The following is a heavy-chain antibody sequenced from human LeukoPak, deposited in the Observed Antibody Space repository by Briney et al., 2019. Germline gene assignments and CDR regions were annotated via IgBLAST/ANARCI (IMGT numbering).Heavy chain of an antibody. CDR2: IYYSGST. Sequence: SETLPLTCTVSGGSISSYYWSWIRQPPGKGLEWIGYIYYSGSTNYNPSLKSRVTISVDTSKNQFSLKLSSVTAADTAVYYCARDMKYYDSSGYTPTDAFDIWGQGTMVTVSS. CDR3: ARDMKYYDSSGYTPTDAFDI. J-gene: IGHJ3*02. CDR1: GGSISSYY. D-gene: IGHD3-22*01. V-gene: IGHV4-59*01.